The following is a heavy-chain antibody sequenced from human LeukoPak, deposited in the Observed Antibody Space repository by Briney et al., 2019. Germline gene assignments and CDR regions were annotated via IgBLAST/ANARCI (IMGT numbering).Heavy chain of an antibody. Sequence: GGSLRLSCAASGFTVSSNYMSWVRQAPGKGPEWVSVIYSGGSTYYADSVKGRFTISRDNSKNTLYLQMNSLRAEDTAVYYCARDGITIFGVVTYDYWGQGTLVTVSS. D-gene: IGHD3-3*01. CDR1: GFTVSSNY. CDR2: IYSGGST. CDR3: ARDGITIFGVVTYDY. V-gene: IGHV3-66*02. J-gene: IGHJ4*02.